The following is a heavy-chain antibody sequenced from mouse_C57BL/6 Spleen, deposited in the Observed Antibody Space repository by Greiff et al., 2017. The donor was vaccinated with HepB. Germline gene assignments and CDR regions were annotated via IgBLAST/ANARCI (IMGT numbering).Heavy chain of an antibody. CDR1: GYTFTDYE. D-gene: IGHD1-1*01. Sequence: QVQLKESGAELVRPGASVTLSCKASGYTFTDYEMHWVKQTPVHGLEWIGAIDPETGGTAYNQKFKGKAILTADKSSSTAYMGLRSLTSEDSAVDYCTRGDCYGSSSWYFDVWGTGTTVTVSS. V-gene: IGHV1-15*01. CDR2: IDPETGGT. J-gene: IGHJ1*03. CDR3: TRGDCYGSSSWYFDV.